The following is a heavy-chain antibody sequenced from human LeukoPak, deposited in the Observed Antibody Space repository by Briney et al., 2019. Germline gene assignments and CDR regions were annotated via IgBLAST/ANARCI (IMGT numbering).Heavy chain of an antibody. D-gene: IGHD3-22*01. CDR1: GGTFSSYA. J-gene: IGHJ3*02. V-gene: IGHV1-69*05. CDR2: IIPIFGTA. CDR3: ACGYDSSGQDAFDI. Sequence: ASVKVSCKASGGTFSSYAISWVRQAPGQGLEWMGGIIPIFGTANYAQKFQGRVTITTDESTSTAYMELSSLRSEDTAVYYCACGYDSSGQDAFDIWGQGTMVTVSS.